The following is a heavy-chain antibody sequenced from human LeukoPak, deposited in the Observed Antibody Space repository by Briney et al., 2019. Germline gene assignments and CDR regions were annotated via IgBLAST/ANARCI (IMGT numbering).Heavy chain of an antibody. CDR3: ARKTDSSGSGDY. J-gene: IGHJ4*02. CDR2: ISGSGGST. D-gene: IGHD3-22*01. V-gene: IGHV3-23*01. Sequence: GGSLRLSCSASGFTFSSYAMSWVRQAPGKGLEWVSAISGSGGSTYYADSVQGRFTISRDASKNTLFLQMNSLRADDTAVYYCARKTDSSGSGDYWGQGTLVTVSS. CDR1: GFTFSSYA.